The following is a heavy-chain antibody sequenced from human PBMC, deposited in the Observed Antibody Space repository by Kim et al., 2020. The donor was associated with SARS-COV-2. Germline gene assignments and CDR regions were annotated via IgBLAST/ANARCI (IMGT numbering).Heavy chain of an antibody. CDR1: GASISSGNYY. V-gene: IGHV4-39*01. J-gene: IGHJ4*02. D-gene: IGHD6-25*01. Sequence: SETLSLTCTVSGASISSGNYYWGWIRRPPGKGLEWIGSFYYGGSTYYNPSLKSRVATSVDTSKKQFFLKMKSVTAADTALYYCARFPAPYNSGTFETRWGQGILVTVSS. CDR3: ARFPAPYNSGTFETR. CDR2: FYYGGST.